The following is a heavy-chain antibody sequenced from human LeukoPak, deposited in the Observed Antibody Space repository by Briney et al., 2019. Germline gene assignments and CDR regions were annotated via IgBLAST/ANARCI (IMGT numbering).Heavy chain of an antibody. CDR1: GFTFSSYG. V-gene: IGHV3-33*01. J-gene: IGHJ3*02. CDR3: AREALGTVAGLGGAFDI. D-gene: IGHD6-19*01. CDR2: IWYGGSDT. Sequence: GRSLRLSCATSGFTFSSYGMDWVRQAPGPGLEWVAVIWYGGSDTNYADSVKDRFTISRDNSNNTLYLKMNSLRAEDTAVYYCAREALGTVAGLGGAFDIWGQGTMVTVSS.